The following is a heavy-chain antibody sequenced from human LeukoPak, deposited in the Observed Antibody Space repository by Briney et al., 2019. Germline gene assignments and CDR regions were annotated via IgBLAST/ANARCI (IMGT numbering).Heavy chain of an antibody. D-gene: IGHD3-10*01. CDR1: GGSFSGYY. CDR2: INHSGST. V-gene: IGHV4-34*01. J-gene: IGHJ4*02. CDR3: ARGPTYYYGSGGYVPY. Sequence: PSETLSLTCAVYGGSFSGYYWSWIRQPPGKGLEWIGEINHSGSTNYNPSLKSRVTISVDTSKNQFSLKLSSVTAADTAVYYCARGPTYYYGSGGYVPYWGQGTLVTVSS.